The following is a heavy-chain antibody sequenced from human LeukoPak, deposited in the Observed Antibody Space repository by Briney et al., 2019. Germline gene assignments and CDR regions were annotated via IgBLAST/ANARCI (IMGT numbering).Heavy chain of an antibody. CDR2: INSSSSYI. D-gene: IGHD2-15*01. Sequence: GGSLRLSCAASGFTFSSYSMNWVRQAPGKGLEWVSSINSSSSYIYYADSVKGRFTISRDNAKNSLYLQMNSLRAEDTAVYYCARARDCSGGSWYSSAWGQGTLVTVSS. CDR3: ARARDCSGGSWYSSA. J-gene: IGHJ5*02. CDR1: GFTFSSYS. V-gene: IGHV3-21*01.